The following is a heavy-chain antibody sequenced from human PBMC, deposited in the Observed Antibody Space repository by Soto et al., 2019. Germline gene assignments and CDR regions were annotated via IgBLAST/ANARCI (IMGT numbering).Heavy chain of an antibody. D-gene: IGHD6-6*01. J-gene: IGHJ6*02. CDR2: ILYSEKN. V-gene: IGHV4-31*03. CDR3: ARFGVAARPSGYYYGMDV. CDR1: GGSISSGGSY. Sequence: PSETLSLTCTVSGGSISSGGSYWTWIRQHPGKGLEWIGNILYSEKNYYNPSLKSRVTISVDTSKNQFSLKLSSVTAADTAVYYCARFGVAARPSGYYYGMDVWGQGTTVTVSS.